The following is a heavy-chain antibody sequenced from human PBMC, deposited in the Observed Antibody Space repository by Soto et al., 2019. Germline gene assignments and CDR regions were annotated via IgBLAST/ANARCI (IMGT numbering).Heavy chain of an antibody. CDR1: GYTFTSYY. CDR2: ISPNGGST. CDR3: ARGVPFGVVVNDY. Sequence: GGSVKVSCKASGYTFTSYYMHWVRQAPGQGLEWMGIISPNGGSTSYAQKLQGRVTMTTDTSTSTACMELRSQISHATAVYYCARGVPFGVVVNDYWGQGTLVTVSS. V-gene: IGHV1-46*01. J-gene: IGHJ4*02. D-gene: IGHD3-3*01.